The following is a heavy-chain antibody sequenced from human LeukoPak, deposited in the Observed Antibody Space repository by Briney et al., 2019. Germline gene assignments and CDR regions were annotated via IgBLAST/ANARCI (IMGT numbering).Heavy chain of an antibody. J-gene: IGHJ3*02. Sequence: PGGSLRLSCAASGFTVSSNYMSWVRQAPGKGLEWVSVIYSGGSTYYADSVKGRFTISRDNSKNTLYLQMNSLRAEDTAVYYCARARGKYQLLFDAFDIWGQGTMVTVSS. V-gene: IGHV3-53*01. D-gene: IGHD2-2*01. CDR3: ARARGKYQLLFDAFDI. CDR2: IYSGGST. CDR1: GFTVSSNY.